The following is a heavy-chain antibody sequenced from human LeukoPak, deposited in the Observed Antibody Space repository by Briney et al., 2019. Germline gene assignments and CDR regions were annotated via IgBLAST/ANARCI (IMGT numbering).Heavy chain of an antibody. CDR1: GXTFSSYW. D-gene: IGHD6-19*01. V-gene: IGHV3-7*04. Sequence: PGGSLTLSWAASGXTFSSYWMSWVRQAPGKGREWVAHINQDGSEKYYVDSVKGRFTTSRDSAKNSLYLQMNSLRADDTAVYYCARDCGWQRYDYWGQGTLVTVSS. CDR3: ARDCGWQRYDY. CDR2: INQDGSEK. J-gene: IGHJ4*02.